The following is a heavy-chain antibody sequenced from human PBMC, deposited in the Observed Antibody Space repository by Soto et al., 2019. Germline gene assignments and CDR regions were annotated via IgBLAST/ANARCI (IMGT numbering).Heavy chain of an antibody. J-gene: IGHJ3*02. V-gene: IGHV3-15*01. Sequence: GGSLRLSCAASGFTFSNAWMSWVRQAPGKGLEWVGRIKSKTDGGTTDYAAPVKGRFTISRDDSKNTLYLQMNSLKTEDTAVYYCTTRSYDFWSGYSDAFDIWGQGTMVTVSS. CDR1: GFTFSNAW. D-gene: IGHD3-3*01. CDR2: IKSKTDGGTT. CDR3: TTRSYDFWSGYSDAFDI.